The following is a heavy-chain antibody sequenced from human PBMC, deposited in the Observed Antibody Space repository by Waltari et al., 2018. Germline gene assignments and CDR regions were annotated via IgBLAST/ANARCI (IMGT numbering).Heavy chain of an antibody. V-gene: IGHV1-69*04. CDR2: IIPILGIA. J-gene: IGHJ6*03. CDR1: GGTFSSYA. CDR3: ARDKGNLAVAGRPYYYYMDV. Sequence: QVQLVQSGAEVKKPGSSVKVSCKASGGTFSSYAISWVRQAPGQGLEWMGGIIPILGIANDAQKLQGRVTITADESTSTAYMELSSLRSEDTAVYYCARDKGNLAVAGRPYYYYMDVWGKGTTVTVSS. D-gene: IGHD6-19*01.